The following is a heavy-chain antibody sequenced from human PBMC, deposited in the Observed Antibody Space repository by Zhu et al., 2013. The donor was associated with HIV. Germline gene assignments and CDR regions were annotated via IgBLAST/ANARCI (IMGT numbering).Heavy chain of an antibody. CDR1: GGSFSGYY. CDR3: ARGIVGATKTRRRYDY. D-gene: IGHD1-26*01. CDR2: INHSGST. Sequence: QVQLQQWGAGLLKPSETLSLTCAVYGGSFSGYYWSWIRQPPGKGLEWIGEINHSGSTNYNPSLKSRVTISVDTSKNQFSLRLSSVTAADTAIYYCARGIVGATKTRRRYDYWGQGTLVTVSS. V-gene: IGHV4-34*01. J-gene: IGHJ4*02.